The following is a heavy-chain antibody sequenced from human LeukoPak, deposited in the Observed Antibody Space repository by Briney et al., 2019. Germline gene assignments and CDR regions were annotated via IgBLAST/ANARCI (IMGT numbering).Heavy chain of an antibody. V-gene: IGHV4-59*11. CDR2: ISYIGST. Sequence: PSETLSLTCAVSSDSFSSHYWTWIRQPPGKGLEWIGYISYIGSTSYNPSLKSRVTISIDRSKNQFSLKLSSVTAADTAVYYCARDLVTVTKGFDIWGQGTMVSVSS. D-gene: IGHD4-17*01. CDR3: ARDLVTVTKGFDI. J-gene: IGHJ3*02. CDR1: SDSFSSHY.